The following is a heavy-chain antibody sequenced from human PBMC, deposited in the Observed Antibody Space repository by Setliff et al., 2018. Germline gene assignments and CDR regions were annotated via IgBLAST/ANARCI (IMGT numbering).Heavy chain of an antibody. Sequence: GESLKISCKGSGYSFSNFWIGWVRQTPGKGLEWMGIIYPGDSHTRYSPSFQGQVTMSADKSINTAYLQWSNLKASDTAIYYCAGSLVGATYSVYFDYWGQGALVTVSS. CDR2: IYPGDSHT. V-gene: IGHV5-51*01. J-gene: IGHJ4*02. CDR1: GYSFSNFW. CDR3: AGSLVGATYSVYFDY. D-gene: IGHD1-26*01.